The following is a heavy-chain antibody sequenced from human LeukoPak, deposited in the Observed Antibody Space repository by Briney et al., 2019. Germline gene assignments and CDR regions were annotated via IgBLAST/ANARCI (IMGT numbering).Heavy chain of an antibody. CDR1: GGSISSGGYY. CDR2: IYHSGST. CDR3: ARTRRITIFGVKYDYYYYMDV. V-gene: IGHV4-30-2*01. J-gene: IGHJ6*03. D-gene: IGHD3-3*01. Sequence: PSQTLSLTCTVSGGSISSGGYYWSWIRQPPGKGLEWIGYIYHSGSTYYNPSLKSRVTISVDRSKNQFSLKLSSVTAADTAVYYCARTRRITIFGVKYDYYYYMDVWGKGTTVTVSS.